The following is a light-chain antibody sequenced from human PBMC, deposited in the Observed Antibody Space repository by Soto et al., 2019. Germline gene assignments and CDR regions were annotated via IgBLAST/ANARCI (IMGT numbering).Light chain of an antibody. CDR1: SSDVGGYEF. Sequence: QPVLTQPASVSGSPGQSITISCTGTSSDVGGYEFVSWYQQHPGKAPKLMIYEVSNRPSGVSNRFSGSKSGNTASLTISGLQAEDEADYYCSSFRSGSTLFGTGTKLTVL. CDR3: SSFRSGSTL. J-gene: IGLJ1*01. V-gene: IGLV2-14*01. CDR2: EVS.